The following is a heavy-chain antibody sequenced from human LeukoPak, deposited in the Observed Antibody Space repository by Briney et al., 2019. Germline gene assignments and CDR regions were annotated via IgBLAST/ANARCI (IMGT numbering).Heavy chain of an antibody. D-gene: IGHD3-3*01. CDR2: ISSSGSTI. CDR1: GFTFSDYY. Sequence: GGSLRLSCAASGFTFSDYYMSWIRQAPGKGLEWVSFISSSGSTIYYADSVKVRFTISRDNAKNSLYLQMNSLRAEDTAVYYCARGGYYDFWSGYYLLDYWGQGTLVTVSS. V-gene: IGHV3-11*01. J-gene: IGHJ4*02. CDR3: ARGGYYDFWSGYYLLDY.